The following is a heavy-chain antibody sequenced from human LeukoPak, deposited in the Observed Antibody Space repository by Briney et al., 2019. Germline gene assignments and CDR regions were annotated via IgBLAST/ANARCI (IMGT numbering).Heavy chain of an antibody. CDR1: GFTSSSDW. J-gene: IGHJ4*02. CDR3: ARVPGIVATINYFDY. V-gene: IGHV3-7*01. D-gene: IGHD5-12*01. Sequence: GGSLRLSCAASGFTSSSDWMSWVRQAPGKGLEWVANIKQDGSEKYYVDSVKGRFTISRDNAKNSLYLQMNSLRAEDTAVYYCARVPGIVATINYFDYWGQGTLVTVSS. CDR2: IKQDGSEK.